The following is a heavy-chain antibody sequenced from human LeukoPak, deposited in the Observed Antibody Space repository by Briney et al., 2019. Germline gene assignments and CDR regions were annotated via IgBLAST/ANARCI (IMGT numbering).Heavy chain of an antibody. CDR2: ISSSGSTI. CDR1: GFTFSDYY. V-gene: IGHV3-11*01. D-gene: IGHD4-17*01. CDR3: ARAFLYGDYWFDP. Sequence: PGGSLRLSCAASGFTFSDYYMSWIRQAPGKGLVWVSYISSSGSTIYYADSVKGRFTISRDNAKNSLYLQMNSLRAEDTAVYYCARAFLYGDYWFDPWGQGTLVTVSS. J-gene: IGHJ5*02.